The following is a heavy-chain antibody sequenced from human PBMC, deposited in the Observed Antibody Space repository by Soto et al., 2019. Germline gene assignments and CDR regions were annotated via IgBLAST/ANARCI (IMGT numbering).Heavy chain of an antibody. CDR2: IYYSGST. D-gene: IGHD2-21*01. Sequence: PSETLSLTCTVSGGSISSYYWSWIRQPPGKGLEWIGYIYYSGSTNYNPSLKSRLTISVDTSKNQFSLKLSSVTAADTAVYYCARVRGNIYYFDYWGQATLVTVS. J-gene: IGHJ4*02. V-gene: IGHV4-59*01. CDR1: GGSISSYY. CDR3: ARVRGNIYYFDY.